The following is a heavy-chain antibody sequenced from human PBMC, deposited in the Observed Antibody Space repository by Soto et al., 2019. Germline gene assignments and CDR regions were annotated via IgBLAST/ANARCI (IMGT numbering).Heavy chain of an antibody. CDR2: IIPIFGKA. V-gene: IGHV1-69*13. J-gene: IGHJ4*02. D-gene: IGHD2-15*01. Sequence: SVKVSCKASGGTFSSYAISWVRQAPGQGLEWMGGIIPIFGKANYAQKFQGRVTITADESTSTAYMELSSLRSEDTAVYYCARGYCSGGSCYRPFDYWGQGTLVTVSS. CDR1: GGTFSSYA. CDR3: ARGYCSGGSCYRPFDY.